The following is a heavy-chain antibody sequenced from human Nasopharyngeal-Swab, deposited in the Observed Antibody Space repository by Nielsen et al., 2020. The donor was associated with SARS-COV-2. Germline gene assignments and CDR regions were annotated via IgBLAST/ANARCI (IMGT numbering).Heavy chain of an antibody. CDR2: ISAYNGNT. V-gene: IGHV1-18*01. Sequence: WVRQAPGQGLEWMGWISAYNGNTNYAQKLQGRVTMTTDTSTGTAYMELRSLRSDDTAVYYCARAGDRFGELVFFDYWGQGNLVTVSS. J-gene: IGHJ4*02. CDR3: ARAGDRFGELVFFDY. D-gene: IGHD3-10*01.